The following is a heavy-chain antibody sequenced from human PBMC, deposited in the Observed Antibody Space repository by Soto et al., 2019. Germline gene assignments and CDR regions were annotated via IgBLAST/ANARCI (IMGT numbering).Heavy chain of an antibody. J-gene: IGHJ4*02. CDR2: VYNSGST. CDR3: ARYRREAVAGYTLDN. D-gene: IGHD6-13*01. CDR1: GGSISSNY. Sequence: SETLSLTCTVSGGSISSNYWTWIRQPPGKGLEWIGYVYNSGSTNYNPSLKSRVTISEDTSKSQFSLKVNSMTAADTAVYYCARYRREAVAGYTLDNWGQGILVTISS. V-gene: IGHV4-59*01.